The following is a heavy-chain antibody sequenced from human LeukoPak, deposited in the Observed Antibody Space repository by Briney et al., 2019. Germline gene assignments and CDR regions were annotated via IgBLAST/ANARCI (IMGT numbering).Heavy chain of an antibody. Sequence: PGGSLRLSCATSGFTSSNHAMHWVRQASGKGLEWVSATGTAGDTFYPGSVKGRFTISRENAKNSLSLQMNSLRAEDTAVYYCVRQQTPHGNFDYWGQGTLVTVSS. V-gene: IGHV3-13*01. CDR3: VRQQTPHGNFDY. CDR1: GFTSSNHA. D-gene: IGHD1-26*01. J-gene: IGHJ4*02. CDR2: TGTAGDT.